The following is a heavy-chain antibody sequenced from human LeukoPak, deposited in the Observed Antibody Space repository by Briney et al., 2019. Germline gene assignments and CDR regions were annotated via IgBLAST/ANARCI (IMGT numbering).Heavy chain of an antibody. CDR3: AREIVAGLGVSFDI. V-gene: IGHV4-61*02. Sequence: ASETLSLTCTVSGGSISSSAYYWGWLRQPAGKEPEWIGRIYPLETTNYNPSLKSRVAISVDTSKNQFSLKLSSVTAADTAVYYCAREIVAGLGVSFDIWGQGTMVTVSS. J-gene: IGHJ3*02. CDR2: IYPLETT. D-gene: IGHD6-19*01. CDR1: GGSISSSAYY.